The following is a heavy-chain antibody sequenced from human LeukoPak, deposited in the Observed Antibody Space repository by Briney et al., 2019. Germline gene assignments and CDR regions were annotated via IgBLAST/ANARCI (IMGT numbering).Heavy chain of an antibody. D-gene: IGHD4-11*01. V-gene: IGHV3-48*03. CDR2: ISSSASTI. CDR3: ARVNSNYFDC. CDR1: GFTFSSYE. Sequence: GGSLRLSCAASGFTFSSYEMSWVRQAPGKGLEGVSYISSSASTIKYADSVKGRLTISRDNAKNSLYLQMNSLRAEDTAAYYCARVNSNYFDCWGQGTLVTVSS. J-gene: IGHJ4*02.